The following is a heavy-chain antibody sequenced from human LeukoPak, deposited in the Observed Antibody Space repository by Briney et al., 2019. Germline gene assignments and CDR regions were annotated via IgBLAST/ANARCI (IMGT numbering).Heavy chain of an antibody. V-gene: IGHV1-3*01. CDR2: INAGNGNT. Sequence: ASVKVSCKASGYTFTSYAMHWVRQAPGQRLEWMGWINAGNGNTKYSQKFQGRVTITRDTSASTAYMELSSLRSEDTAVYYCARVVNYDFWSGYWGYFDYWGQGTLVTVSS. CDR1: GYTFTSYA. CDR3: ARVVNYDFWSGYWGYFDY. J-gene: IGHJ4*02. D-gene: IGHD3-3*01.